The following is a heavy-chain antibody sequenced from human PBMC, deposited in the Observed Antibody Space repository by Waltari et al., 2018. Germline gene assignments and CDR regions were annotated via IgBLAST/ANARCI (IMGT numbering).Heavy chain of an antibody. Sequence: QVQLVESGGGVVQPGRSRRLSCAASGFTSRSYALHWVRQAPGKGLEWVAVISYDGSNKYYADSVKGRFTISRDNSKNTLYLQMNSLRAEDTAVYYCARDYGDTRLYSFGPWGQGTLVTVSS. CDR1: GFTSRSYA. CDR2: ISYDGSNK. CDR3: ARDYGDTRLYSFGP. D-gene: IGHD4-17*01. V-gene: IGHV3-30-3*01. J-gene: IGHJ5*02.